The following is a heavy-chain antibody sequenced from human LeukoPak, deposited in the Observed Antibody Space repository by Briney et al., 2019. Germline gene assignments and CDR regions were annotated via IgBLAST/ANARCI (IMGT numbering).Heavy chain of an antibody. D-gene: IGHD3-22*01. CDR2: IRYDGSNK. J-gene: IGHJ4*02. CDR3: AKDAYYYDSSGYYLDY. CDR1: GFTFSSYG. V-gene: IGHV3-30*02. Sequence: GGSLRLSCAASGFTFSSYGMHWVRQASGKGLEWVAFIRYDGSNKYYADSVKGRFTISRDNSKNTLYLQMNSLRAEDTAVYYCAKDAYYYDSSGYYLDYWGQGTLVTVSS.